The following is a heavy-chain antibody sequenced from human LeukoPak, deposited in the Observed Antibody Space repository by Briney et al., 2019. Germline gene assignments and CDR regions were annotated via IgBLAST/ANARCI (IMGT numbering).Heavy chain of an antibody. J-gene: IGHJ4*02. V-gene: IGHV1-2*02. Sequence: GASVKLSCKASGYNFTDYYMYWGRHAPGQGLELMGCINPNSGGTNYAQNFQGRVTMTRDTSISTAYMELSRLRSDDTAVYYCAREVVYYRLDYWGQGTLVTASS. D-gene: IGHD3-22*01. CDR3: AREVVYYRLDY. CDR1: GYNFTDYY. CDR2: INPNSGGT.